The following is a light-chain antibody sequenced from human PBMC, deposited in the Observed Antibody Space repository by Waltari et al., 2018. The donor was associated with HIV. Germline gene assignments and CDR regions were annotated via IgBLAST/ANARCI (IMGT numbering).Light chain of an antibody. J-gene: IGKJ3*01. Sequence: DIQMTQSPSFVSASVGDRVTITCRASQNIDRWLVWHQQKPGKAPKVLIYDTSILQSGVPSRFTGSGSATEFTLTINSLQPEDFVTYYCQQTYSFPFTFGPRTKVDMK. CDR1: QNIDRW. CDR2: DTS. CDR3: QQTYSFPFT. V-gene: IGKV1-12*02.